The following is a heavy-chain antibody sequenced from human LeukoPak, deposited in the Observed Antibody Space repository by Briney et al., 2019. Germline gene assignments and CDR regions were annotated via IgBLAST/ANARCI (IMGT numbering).Heavy chain of an antibody. CDR2: MNPNSGNT. CDR3: ARGAWGELEGDY. V-gene: IGHV1-8*01. D-gene: IGHD1-26*01. Sequence: GASVKVSCKASGYTFTSYDINWVRQATGQGLEWMGWMNPNSGNTGYAQKFQGRVNMTRNTSVSTAYMELSRLRSEDTAVYYCARGAWGELEGDYWGQGTLVTVSS. CDR1: GYTFTSYD. J-gene: IGHJ4*02.